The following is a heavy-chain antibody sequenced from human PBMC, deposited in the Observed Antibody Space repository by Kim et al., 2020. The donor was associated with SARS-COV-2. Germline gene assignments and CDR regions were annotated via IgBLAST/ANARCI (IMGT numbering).Heavy chain of an antibody. J-gene: IGHJ5*02. CDR1: GGTFSSYA. CDR3: ARENRDSSGYSANWFDP. V-gene: IGHV1-69*13. CDR2: IIPIFGTA. D-gene: IGHD3-22*01. Sequence: SVKVSCKASGGTFSSYAISWVRQAPGQGLEWMGGIIPIFGTANYAQKFQGRVTITADESTSTAYMELSSLRSEDTAVYYCARENRDSSGYSANWFDPWGQGTLVTVSS.